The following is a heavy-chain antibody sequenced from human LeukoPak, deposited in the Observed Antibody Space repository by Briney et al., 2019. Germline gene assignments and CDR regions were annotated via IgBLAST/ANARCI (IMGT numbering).Heavy chain of an antibody. CDR1: GGSFSGYY. CDR3: ARGRQDVTMIIVVMTAVSYYLDV. J-gene: IGHJ6*03. Sequence: PSETLSLTCAVYGGSFSGYYWTWIRQTPEKGLEWIGEMNPSGSTNYNPSLKSRVTISVDTSKNQFSLELSSVTAADTAVYYCARGRQDVTMIIVVMTAVSYYLDVWGKGTTVTVS. CDR2: MNPSGST. D-gene: IGHD3-22*01. V-gene: IGHV4-34*01.